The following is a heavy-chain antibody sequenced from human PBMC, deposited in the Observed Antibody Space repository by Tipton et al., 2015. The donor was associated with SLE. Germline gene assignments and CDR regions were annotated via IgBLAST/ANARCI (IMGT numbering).Heavy chain of an antibody. CDR3: ASLLGDYYDSSGYPYYYYGMDV. V-gene: IGHV4-34*01. CDR2: INHSGST. CDR1: GGSFTGYY. D-gene: IGHD3-22*01. Sequence: TLSLTCAVYGGSFTGYYWSWIRQPPGKGLEWIGEINHSGSTNNNPSLKSRVTISVDTSKNQFSLKLSSVTAADTAVYYCASLLGDYYDSSGYPYYYYGMDVWGQGTTVTVSS. J-gene: IGHJ6*02.